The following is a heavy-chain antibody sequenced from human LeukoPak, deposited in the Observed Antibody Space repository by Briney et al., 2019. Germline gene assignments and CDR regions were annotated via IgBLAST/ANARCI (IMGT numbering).Heavy chain of an antibody. D-gene: IGHD3-3*01. CDR2: MNPNSGNT. CDR3: ARESGLRFLEWLSDLTYYYYYMDV. V-gene: IGHV1-8*01. Sequence: WASVKVSCKASGYTFTSYDINWVRQATGQGLEWMGWMNPNSGNTGYAQKFQGRVTMTRNTSISTAYMELSSLRSDDTAVYYCARESGLRFLEWLSDLTYYYYYMDVWGKGTTVTVSS. CDR1: GYTFTSYD. J-gene: IGHJ6*03.